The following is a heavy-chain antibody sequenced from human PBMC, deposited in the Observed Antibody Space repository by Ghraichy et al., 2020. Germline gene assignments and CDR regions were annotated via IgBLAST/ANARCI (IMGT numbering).Heavy chain of an antibody. Sequence: LSLTCAASGFTFSSYSMNWVRQAPGKGLEWVSYISSSSSTIYYADSVKGRFTISRDNAKNSLYLQMNSLRAEDTAVYYCASNIVVVPAAIGDDAFDIWGQGTMVTVSS. D-gene: IGHD2-2*01. V-gene: IGHV3-48*04. CDR2: ISSSSSTI. J-gene: IGHJ3*02. CDR1: GFTFSSYS. CDR3: ASNIVVVPAAIGDDAFDI.